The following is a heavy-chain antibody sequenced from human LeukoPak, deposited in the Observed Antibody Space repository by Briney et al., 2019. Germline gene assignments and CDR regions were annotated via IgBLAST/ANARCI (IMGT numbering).Heavy chain of an antibody. CDR3: ARGDMVRGVIITLTPRYYMDV. CDR2: ISAYNGKT. D-gene: IGHD3-10*01. V-gene: IGHV1-18*01. CDR1: GYTFTSYG. Sequence: GASVKVSCKASGYTFTSYGISWVRQAPGQGLEWMGWISAYNGKTNYAQKLQGRVTMTTDTSTSTAYMELRSLRSDDTAVYYCARGDMVRGVIITLTPRYYMDVWGKGTTVTISS. J-gene: IGHJ6*03.